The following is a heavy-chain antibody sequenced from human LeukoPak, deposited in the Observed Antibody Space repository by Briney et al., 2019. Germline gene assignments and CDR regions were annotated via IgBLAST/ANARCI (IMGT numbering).Heavy chain of an antibody. CDR2: IRGSDGRT. V-gene: IGHV3-23*01. CDR1: KFTFRSYA. J-gene: IGHJ4*02. CDR3: ARDLPDQGAY. Sequence: GGSLRLSCAASKFTFRSYAMSWVRQVPRQGREWVSSIRGSDGRTFYADSVKGRFTISRDNAKNTLYLQMNSLRAEDTAVYYCARDLPDQGAYWGQGTLVIVSS. D-gene: IGHD1-14*01.